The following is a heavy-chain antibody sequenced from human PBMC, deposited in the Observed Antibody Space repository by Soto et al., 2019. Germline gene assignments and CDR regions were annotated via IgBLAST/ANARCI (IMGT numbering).Heavy chain of an antibody. Sequence: ASVKVSCKASGYTFTSYYMHWVRQAPGQGXEWMGIINPSGGSTSYAQKFQGRVTMTRDTSTSTVYMELSSLRSEDTAVYYCARDGGVYAPYYYYYGMDVWGQGTTVTVSS. V-gene: IGHV1-46*01. CDR2: INPSGGST. CDR1: GYTFTSYY. CDR3: ARDGGVYAPYYYYYGMDV. D-gene: IGHD2-8*01. J-gene: IGHJ6*02.